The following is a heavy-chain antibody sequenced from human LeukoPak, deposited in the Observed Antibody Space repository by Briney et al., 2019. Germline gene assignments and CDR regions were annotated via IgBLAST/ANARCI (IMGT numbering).Heavy chain of an antibody. D-gene: IGHD3-9*01. CDR3: ARGGGVDILTGFQY. CDR2: IIPILDVT. CDR1: GGTFTNYA. Sequence: GASVRVSFKASGGTFTNYAIKWVRQAPGQGREWMGRIIPILDVTNYAQKFQGRVTITADQATSTDYMELSSLISEDTAVYYCARGGGVDILTGFQYWGQGTLVTVSS. V-gene: IGHV1-69*04. J-gene: IGHJ4*02.